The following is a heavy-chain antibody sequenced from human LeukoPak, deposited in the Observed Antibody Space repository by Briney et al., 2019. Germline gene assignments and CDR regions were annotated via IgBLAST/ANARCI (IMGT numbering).Heavy chain of an antibody. CDR3: ARLFTYSYDRSGYPRGALDF. D-gene: IGHD3-22*01. Sequence: ASVKVSCKASGYSFTSYYMYWVRQATGQGLEWMGMINPSGGSTIYAQKFQGRVTLTRDTSTSTVYLDLSSLRSEDTAVYYCARLFTYSYDRSGYPRGALDFWGQGTVVTVSS. V-gene: IGHV1-46*01. CDR1: GYSFTSYY. CDR2: INPSGGST. J-gene: IGHJ3*01.